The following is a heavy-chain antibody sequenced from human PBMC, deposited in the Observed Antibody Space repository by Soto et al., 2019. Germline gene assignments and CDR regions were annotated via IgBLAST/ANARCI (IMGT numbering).Heavy chain of an antibody. Sequence: PGGSLRLPCAASGFTFSNAWMSWVRQAPGKGLEWVGRIKSKTDGGTTDYAAPVKGRFTISRDDSKNTLYLQMNSLKTEDTAVYYCTTSEAAAGWYYYYGMDVWGQGTTVTVSS. CDR3: TTSEAAAGWYYYYGMDV. CDR1: GFTFSNAW. CDR2: IKSKTDGGTT. D-gene: IGHD6-13*01. V-gene: IGHV3-15*01. J-gene: IGHJ6*02.